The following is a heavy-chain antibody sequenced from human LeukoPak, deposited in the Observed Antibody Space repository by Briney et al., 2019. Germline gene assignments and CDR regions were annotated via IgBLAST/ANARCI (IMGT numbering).Heavy chain of an antibody. CDR3: ARVRRSRIYYYYMDV. V-gene: IGHV3-48*01. Sequence: GGSLRLSCAASGFTFSSYGMTWVRQAPGKGLEWVSYISSSSSTIYYADSVKGRFTISRDNAKNSLYLQLNSLRAEDTAVYYCARVRRSRIYYYYMDVWGKGTTVTISS. D-gene: IGHD2-15*01. CDR1: GFTFSSYG. CDR2: ISSSSSTI. J-gene: IGHJ6*03.